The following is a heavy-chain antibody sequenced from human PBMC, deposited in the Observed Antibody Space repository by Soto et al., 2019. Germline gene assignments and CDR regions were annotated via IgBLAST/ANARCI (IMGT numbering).Heavy chain of an antibody. Sequence: QIQLVQSGAEVKKPGASVKVSWKASGYTFSSSHITWVRQAPGQGLEWMGWISAYNGNTNYAQNLQGRVTMTTDPSTSTAYMELRSLRSDDTAVYYCARDLPPVDYWGQGTLVTVFS. CDR1: GYTFSSSH. V-gene: IGHV1-18*01. CDR2: ISAYNGNT. J-gene: IGHJ4*02. CDR3: ARDLPPVDY.